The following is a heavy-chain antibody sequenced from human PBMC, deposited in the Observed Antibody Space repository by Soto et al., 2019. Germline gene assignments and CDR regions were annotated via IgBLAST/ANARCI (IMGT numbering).Heavy chain of an antibody. CDR1: GYTFTTYH. V-gene: IGHV1-46*01. CDR3: VRGYCTSSASCEGDCQH. D-gene: IGHD2-2*01. CDR2: IDPIGGNT. J-gene: IGHJ1*01. Sequence: QVQLVQSGAEVKEPGASVKISCKASGYTFTTYHIHWVRQAPGQGLDWMGMIDPIGGNTGYARKFQGRVAMTRDTSTGTAYIEVSSLRFDDTAMYFCVRGYCTSSASCEGDCQHWGQGTLVTVSS.